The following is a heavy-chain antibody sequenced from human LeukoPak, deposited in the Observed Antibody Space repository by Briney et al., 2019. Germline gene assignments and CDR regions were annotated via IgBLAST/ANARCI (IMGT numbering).Heavy chain of an antibody. CDR3: ARRKPEDFWSGPYLYYFDY. V-gene: IGHV1-2*02. D-gene: IGHD3-3*01. CDR1: GYTFTGYY. CDR2: INPNSGGT. Sequence: ASVKVSCKASGYTFTGYYMHWVRQAPEQGLEWMGWINPNSGGTNYAQKFQGRVTMTRDTSISTAYMELSRLRSDDTAVYYCARRKPEDFWSGPYLYYFDYWGQGTLVTVSS. J-gene: IGHJ4*02.